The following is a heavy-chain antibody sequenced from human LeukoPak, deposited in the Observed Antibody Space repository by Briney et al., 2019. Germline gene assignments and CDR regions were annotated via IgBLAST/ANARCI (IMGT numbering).Heavy chain of an antibody. CDR1: GGSISSGTYY. CDR2: ISTSGST. CDR3: ARDRRPDCTSTTCLGWFDP. Sequence: PSETLSLTCTVSGGSISSGTYYWSWIRQPAGKGLEWIGRISTSGSTNYNPSLKSRVTMSVDTSKNQFSLKLSSVTAADTALYYCARDRRPDCTSTTCLGWFDPWGQGTLVTVSS. V-gene: IGHV4-61*02. D-gene: IGHD2-2*01. J-gene: IGHJ5*02.